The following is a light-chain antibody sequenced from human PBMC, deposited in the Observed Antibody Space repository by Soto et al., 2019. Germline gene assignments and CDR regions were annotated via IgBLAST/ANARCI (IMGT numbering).Light chain of an antibody. V-gene: IGKV3-20*01. Sequence: IVLTQSPATLSLSPGERATLSCRASQSVSNYLAWYQQKPGQAPRLLIHGASSRATGIPDRFSGSGSGTDFTLTISRLEPEDFAVYYCQQYGRSLTFGGGTKVDIK. J-gene: IGKJ4*01. CDR2: GAS. CDR3: QQYGRSLT. CDR1: QSVSNY.